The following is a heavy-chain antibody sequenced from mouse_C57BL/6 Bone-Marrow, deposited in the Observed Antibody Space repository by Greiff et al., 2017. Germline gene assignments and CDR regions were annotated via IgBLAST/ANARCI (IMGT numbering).Heavy chain of an antibody. Sequence: VQVVESGAELARPGASVKMSCKASGYTFTSYTMHWVKQRPGQGLEWIVYINPSSGYTKYNQKFKDKATLTADKSSSTAYMQLSSLTSEDSAVYYCARRGYAVYAMDYWGQGTSVTVSS. CDR1: GYTFTSYT. D-gene: IGHD2-10*02. CDR2: INPSSGYT. V-gene: IGHV1-4*01. J-gene: IGHJ4*01. CDR3: ARRGYAVYAMDY.